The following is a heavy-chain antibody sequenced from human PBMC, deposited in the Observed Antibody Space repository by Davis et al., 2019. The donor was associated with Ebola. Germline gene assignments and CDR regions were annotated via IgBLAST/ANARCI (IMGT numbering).Heavy chain of an antibody. CDR1: GFTFSSNE. J-gene: IGHJ4*02. V-gene: IGHV3-48*03. CDR3: VSLLH. CDR2: ISGSATST. Sequence: GESLKISCAVSGFTFSSNEMTWVRQAPGKGLEWVSYISGSATSTFYADSVKGRFTISRDNAKNSLHLQMNSLRVEDTAMYYCVSLLHWGQGARVTVSS.